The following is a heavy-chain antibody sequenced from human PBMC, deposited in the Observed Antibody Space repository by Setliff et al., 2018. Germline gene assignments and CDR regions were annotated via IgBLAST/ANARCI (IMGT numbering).Heavy chain of an antibody. Sequence: SETLSLTCTVSGDSIRRRTYYWGWIRQSPGKGLNWIGTVDHSGNAFYNPSLKSRVIISVDTSNNQVSLRLTSVSAADTAVYFCARRDPTGYYGYSFDFWGQGTLVTVSS. V-gene: IGHV4-39*01. CDR2: VDHSGNA. D-gene: IGHD3-9*01. CDR3: ARRDPTGYYGYSFDF. J-gene: IGHJ4*02. CDR1: GDSIRRRTYY.